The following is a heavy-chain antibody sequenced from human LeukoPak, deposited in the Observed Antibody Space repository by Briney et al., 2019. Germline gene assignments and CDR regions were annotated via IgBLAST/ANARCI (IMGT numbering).Heavy chain of an antibody. D-gene: IGHD6-13*01. J-gene: IGHJ4*02. Sequence: SETLSLTCAVSGYSISSGYYWGWIRQPPGKGLEWIGSIYHSGSTYYNPSLKSRVTISVDTSKNQFTLKLSSVTAADTAVYYCARRGSSSWYFDYWGQGTLVTVSS. CDR3: ARRGSSSWYFDY. CDR2: IYHSGST. CDR1: GYSISSGYY. V-gene: IGHV4-38-2*01.